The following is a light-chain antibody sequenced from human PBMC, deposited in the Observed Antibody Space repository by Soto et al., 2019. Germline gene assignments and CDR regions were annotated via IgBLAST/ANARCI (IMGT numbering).Light chain of an antibody. CDR1: QGINNY. Sequence: DIQMTQSPSSVSASVGDRVTITCRASQGINNYLAWYQQKPGQPPKLLIYWASTRESGVPDRFSGSGSGTDFTLTISSLQAEDVAVYYCQQYYSTPLTFGGGTKVDIK. CDR3: QQYYSTPLT. J-gene: IGKJ4*01. V-gene: IGKV4-1*01. CDR2: WAS.